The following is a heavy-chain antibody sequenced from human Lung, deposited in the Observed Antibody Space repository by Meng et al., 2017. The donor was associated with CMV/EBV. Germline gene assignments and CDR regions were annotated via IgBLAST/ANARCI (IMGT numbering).Heavy chain of an antibody. V-gene: IGHV3-53*01. J-gene: IGHJ5*02. CDR3: VRGPLLGWFDP. Sequence: EGHLEGSGGGLIQPGGSLRLSAAASGFTVTSYYMRWVSQAPGKGLEWVSVIYSSGTTYYADSVKGRFTISRDNSKNTVDLQMNTLRAEDTAIYYCVRGPLLGWFDPWGQGALVTVSS. CDR1: GFTVTSYY. CDR2: IYSSGTT.